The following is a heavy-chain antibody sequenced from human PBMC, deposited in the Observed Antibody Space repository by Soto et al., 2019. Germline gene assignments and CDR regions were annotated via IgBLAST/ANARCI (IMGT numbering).Heavy chain of an antibody. D-gene: IGHD6-13*01. CDR3: ARDLSSSWLGYYYYGMDV. Sequence: ASVKVSCKASGYTFTSYGISWVRQAPGQGLEWMGWISAYNGNTNYAQKLQGRVTMTTDTSTSTAYMELRSLRSDDTAVYYCARDLSSSWLGYYYYGMDVWGQGTTVTVSS. CDR1: GYTFTSYG. V-gene: IGHV1-18*01. CDR2: ISAYNGNT. J-gene: IGHJ6*02.